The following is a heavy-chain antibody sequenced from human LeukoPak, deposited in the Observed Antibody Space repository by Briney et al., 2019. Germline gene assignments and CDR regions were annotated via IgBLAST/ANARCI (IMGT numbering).Heavy chain of an antibody. Sequence: PSKTLSLTCTVSGGSISSYYWSWIRQPPGKGLEWIGYIYYSGSTNYNPSLKSRVTISVDTSKNQFSLKLRSGTAADTAVYYCARVSAAAGVDCWGQGTLVTVSS. V-gene: IGHV4-59*01. J-gene: IGHJ4*02. CDR1: GGSISSYY. CDR2: IYYSGST. D-gene: IGHD6-13*01. CDR3: ARVSAAAGVDC.